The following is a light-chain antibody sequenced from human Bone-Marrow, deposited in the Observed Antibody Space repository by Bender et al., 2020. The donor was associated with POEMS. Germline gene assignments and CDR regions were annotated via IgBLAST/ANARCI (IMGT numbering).Light chain of an antibody. CDR2: AVT. J-gene: IGLJ2*01. V-gene: IGLV2-14*02. Sequence: QSALTQPASVSGSPGQSITISCTGSSSDVGGYNLVSWYQQHPGKAPKLMIYAVTKRPSGVSSRFSGSKSGTSATLGITALQTGDEASYYCGSWDTSLSAELFGGGTKLTVL. CDR1: SSDVGGYNL. CDR3: GSWDTSLSAEL.